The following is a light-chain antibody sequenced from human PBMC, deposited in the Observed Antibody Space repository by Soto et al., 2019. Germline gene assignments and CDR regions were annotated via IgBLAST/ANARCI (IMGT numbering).Light chain of an antibody. J-gene: IGKJ4*01. CDR2: GAS. CDR1: QSINRNY. Sequence: EIVLTQSPGTLSLSPGDRATLSCSASQSINRNYLAWYQQKPGQAPRLLTYGASSRATGISDRFRGSVSGTDFNLTISRLEPEDFAVYNCQQYGTSTPFSFSGGTKVEIK. V-gene: IGKV3-20*01. CDR3: QQYGTSTPFS.